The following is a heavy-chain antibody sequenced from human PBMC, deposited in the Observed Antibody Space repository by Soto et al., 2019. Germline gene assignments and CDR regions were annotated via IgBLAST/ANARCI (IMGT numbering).Heavy chain of an antibody. Sequence: GVSLILSCVASGFTFSHYAMSWLRQAPGKGLEWVSAISSSSSTIYYADSVKGRFTISRDNAKNSLYLQMNSLRAEDTAVYYCARHPERIAQIGWFDPWGQGTLVTVSS. CDR2: ISSSSSTI. J-gene: IGHJ5*02. D-gene: IGHD6-13*01. CDR3: ARHPERIAQIGWFDP. CDR1: GFTFSHYA. V-gene: IGHV3-48*01.